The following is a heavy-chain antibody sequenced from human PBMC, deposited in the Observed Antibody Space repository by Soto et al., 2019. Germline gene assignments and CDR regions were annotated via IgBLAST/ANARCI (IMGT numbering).Heavy chain of an antibody. J-gene: IGHJ1*01. D-gene: IGHD3-22*01. V-gene: IGHV3-33*01. CDR1: GFTFSSYG. CDR2: IWYDGSNK. CDR3: ARTLYDSSGYHHFQH. Sequence: GGSLRLSCAASGFTFSSYGMHWVRQAPGKGLEWVAVIWYDGSNKYYAGSVKGRFTISRDNSKNTLYLRMNSLRAEDTAVYYCARTLYDSSGYHHFQHWGQGTLVTVSS.